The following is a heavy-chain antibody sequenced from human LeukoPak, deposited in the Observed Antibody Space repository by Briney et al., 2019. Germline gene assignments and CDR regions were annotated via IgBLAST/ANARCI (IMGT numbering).Heavy chain of an antibody. J-gene: IGHJ3*02. CDR2: VYDNDIS. D-gene: IGHD5-12*01. V-gene: IGHV4-59*01. CDR1: GASIRSYF. CDR3: ARGLVLATDDAFDI. Sequence: SETLSLTCSVSGASIRSYFWSWIRQCPGKGLEWIGYVYDNDISNFNPSLESRVTILVDRSKSQFSLKLRSVTAADTAVYYCARGLVLATDDAFDIWGPGTMVTVSS.